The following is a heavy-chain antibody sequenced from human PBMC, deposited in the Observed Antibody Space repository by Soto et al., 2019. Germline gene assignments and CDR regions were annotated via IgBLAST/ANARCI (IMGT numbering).Heavy chain of an antibody. CDR2: IYSGGST. D-gene: IGHD2-15*01. Sequence: GGSLRLSCAASGFTVSSNYMTWVRQAPGKGLEWVSVIYSGGSTNYADSVKGRFTISRDDSKNTLFLQMNSLRAEDTAVYYCAIGKLLPPGLFDSGGQGPRVPVS. CDR1: GFTVSSNY. V-gene: IGHV3-66*01. CDR3: AIGKLLPPGLFDS. J-gene: IGHJ4*02.